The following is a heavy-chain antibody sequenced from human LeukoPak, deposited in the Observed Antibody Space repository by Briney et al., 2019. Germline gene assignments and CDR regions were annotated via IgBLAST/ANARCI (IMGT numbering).Heavy chain of an antibody. CDR1: GYTFTGYY. V-gene: IGHV1-2*06. J-gene: IGHJ5*02. CDR3: ARDRGELGDEGWFDP. CDR2: INPNSGGT. D-gene: IGHD7-27*01. Sequence: GASVKVSCKASGYTFTGYYMHWVRQAPGQGLEWMGRINPNSGGTNYAQKFQGRVTMTRDTSISTAYMELSRLRSDDTAVYYCARDRGELGDEGWFDPWGQGTQVTVSS.